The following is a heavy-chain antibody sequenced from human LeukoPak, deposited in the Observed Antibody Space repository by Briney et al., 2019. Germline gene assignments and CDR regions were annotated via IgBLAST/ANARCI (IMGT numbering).Heavy chain of an antibody. CDR3: ARGIFRDGIGV. CDR2: VYASGT. J-gene: IGHJ6*02. D-gene: IGHD3-3*01. V-gene: IGHV4-4*07. CDR1: GGSISSHY. Sequence: SGTLSLTCSVSGGSISSHYYNWFRRPAEKVLEWIGRVYASGTNHNPSLKSRVTFSLDTSKNQFSLKLISVTAADTAVYYCARGIFRDGIGVWGQGTTVTVSS.